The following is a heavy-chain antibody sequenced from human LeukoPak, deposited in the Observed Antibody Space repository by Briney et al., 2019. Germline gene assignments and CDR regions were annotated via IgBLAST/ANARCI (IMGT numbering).Heavy chain of an antibody. CDR1: GDSMSSSNYY. Sequence: SETLSLTCTVSGDSMSSSNYYWVWIRQPPGKGLEWIGSIYYGGSTYYNPSLKSRVTISLDTSKNQFSVKLSSVTAADTAVYYCARRAHCTGGSCNPVWGQGNPGHRLL. D-gene: IGHD2-15*01. V-gene: IGHV4-39*01. J-gene: IGHJ4*01. CDR3: ARRAHCTGGSCNPV. CDR2: IYYGGST.